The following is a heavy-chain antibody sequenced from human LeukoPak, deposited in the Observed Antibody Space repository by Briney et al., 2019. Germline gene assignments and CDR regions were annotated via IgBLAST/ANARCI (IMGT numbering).Heavy chain of an antibody. CDR3: ASDRGGELRGTFDI. J-gene: IGHJ3*02. Sequence: SETLSLTCTVSGGSISSSSYYWGWIRQPPGKGLEWIGSIYYSGSTYYNPSLKSRVTISVDRSKNQFSLKLSSVTAADTAVYYCASDRGGELRGTFDIWGQGTMVTVSS. CDR1: GGSISSSSYY. CDR2: IYYSGST. V-gene: IGHV4-39*07. D-gene: IGHD1-26*01.